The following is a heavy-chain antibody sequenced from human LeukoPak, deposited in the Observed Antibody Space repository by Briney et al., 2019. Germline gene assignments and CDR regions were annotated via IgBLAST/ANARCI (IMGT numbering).Heavy chain of an antibody. CDR2: IKQDGSEK. V-gene: IGHV3-7*01. D-gene: IGHD6-13*01. CDR1: GFTFSSYW. CDR3: ARGPKYISATRPYYFDY. Sequence: GGSLRLSCAASGFTFSSYWMSWVRQAPGKGLEWVANIKQDGSEKYYVDSVKGRFTISRDNAKNSMYLQMYSLRAEDTAVYYCARGPKYISATRPYYFDYWGQGTPVTVSS. J-gene: IGHJ4*02.